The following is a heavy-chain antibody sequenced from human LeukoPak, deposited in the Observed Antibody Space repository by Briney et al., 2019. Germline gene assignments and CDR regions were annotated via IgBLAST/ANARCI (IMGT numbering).Heavy chain of an antibody. V-gene: IGHV3-23*01. CDR2: ITGEGGSV. Sequence: GGSLSLSCAASGLTFSLYAVYWVRQARGKGVEGVSGITGEGGSVYYPDSVKGCFTMSRDNSKITMYLDMNSLRAEDTAVYYCAKGLALESRLNQWGQGALVTVSS. D-gene: IGHD2/OR15-2a*01. J-gene: IGHJ4*02. CDR3: AKGLALESRLNQ. CDR1: GLTFSLYA.